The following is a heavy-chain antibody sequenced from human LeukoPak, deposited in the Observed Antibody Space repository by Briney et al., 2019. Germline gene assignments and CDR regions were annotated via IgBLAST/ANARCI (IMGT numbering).Heavy chain of an antibody. D-gene: IGHD5-12*01. CDR2: ISSGSSYI. CDR3: ARDQSPEGYSGYDRWDGYNPFDY. V-gene: IGHV3-21*01. Sequence: GGSLRLSCAASGFSFSSFAMTWVRQAPGKGLEWVSSISSGSSYIYYADSVKGRFTISRDNAKNSLYLQMNSLRAEDTAVYYCARDQSPEGYSGYDRWDGYNPFDYWGQGTLVTVSS. CDR1: GFSFSSFA. J-gene: IGHJ4*02.